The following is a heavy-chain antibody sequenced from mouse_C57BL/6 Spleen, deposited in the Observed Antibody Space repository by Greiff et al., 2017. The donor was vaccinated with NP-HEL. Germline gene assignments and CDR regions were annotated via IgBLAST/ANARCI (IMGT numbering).Heavy chain of an antibody. CDR3: ARYRNYAYAMDY. Sequence: VQLQQSGAELARPGASVKMSCKASGYTFTSYTMHWVKQRPGQGLEWIGYINPSSGYTKYNQKFKDKATLTADKSSSTAYMQLSSLTSEDSAVYNCARYRNYAYAMDYWGQGTSVTVSA. CDR2: INPSSGYT. D-gene: IGHD1-1*01. J-gene: IGHJ4*01. CDR1: GYTFTSYT. V-gene: IGHV1-4*01.